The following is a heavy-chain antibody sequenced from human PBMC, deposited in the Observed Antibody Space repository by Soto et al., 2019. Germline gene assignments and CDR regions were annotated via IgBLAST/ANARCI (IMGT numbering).Heavy chain of an antibody. D-gene: IGHD6-19*01. CDR3: ARAGLGLAFDS. J-gene: IGHJ5*01. CDR2: IYHSGAT. V-gene: IGHV4-4*02. CDR1: GDSMNNNNW. Sequence: QVQLQESGPGLVKPSGTLSLTCAVSGDSMNNNNWWSWVRQSPRKGLEWIAEIYHSGATNYNPTLQSRVTISIETSEQQFCLQLNSVTAAATAGYYCARAGLGLAFDSWGQGALVTVSS.